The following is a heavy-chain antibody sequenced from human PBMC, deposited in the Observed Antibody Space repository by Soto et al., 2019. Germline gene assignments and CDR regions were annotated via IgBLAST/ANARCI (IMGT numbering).Heavy chain of an antibody. D-gene: IGHD6-13*01. J-gene: IGHJ4*02. CDR3: ARDRALNNAAVGMAY. Sequence: QVQLVQSGAEVKKPGSSVKVSCKASGGPFSSYVLTWVRQAPGQGLEWMGRIIPMFGITDFAPKFQGRVTITADKSTTTAYMVLSSLRSEDTAIYYCARDRALNNAAVGMAYWGQGTLVTVSS. CDR1: GGPFSSYV. V-gene: IGHV1-69*04. CDR2: IIPMFGIT.